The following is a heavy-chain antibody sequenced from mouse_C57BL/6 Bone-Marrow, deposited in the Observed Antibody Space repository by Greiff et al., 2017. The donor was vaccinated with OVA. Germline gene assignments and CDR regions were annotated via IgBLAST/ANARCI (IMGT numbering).Heavy chain of an antibody. D-gene: IGHD3-2*02. Sequence: EVKLMESGGGLVKPGGSLKLSCAASGFTFSSYTMSWVRQTPEKRLEWVATISGGGGNTYYPDSVKGRFTISRDNAKNTLYLQMSSLRSEDTALYYCARGSSGYRFAYWGQGTLVTVSA. CDR2: ISGGGGNT. J-gene: IGHJ3*01. V-gene: IGHV5-9*01. CDR3: ARGSSGYRFAY. CDR1: GFTFSSYT.